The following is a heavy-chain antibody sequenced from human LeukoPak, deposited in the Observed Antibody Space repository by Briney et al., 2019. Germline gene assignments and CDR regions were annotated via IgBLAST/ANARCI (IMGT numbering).Heavy chain of an antibody. V-gene: IGHV3-9*03. CDR2: ISWNSGSI. Sequence: QPGRSLRLSCAASGFTFDDYAMHWVRQAPGKGLEWVSGISWNSGSIGYADSVKGRFTISRDNAKNSLYLQMSSLRAEDMALYYCAKGSCTNGVCYLHYWGQGTLVTVSS. CDR3: AKGSCTNGVCYLHY. CDR1: GFTFDDYA. J-gene: IGHJ4*02. D-gene: IGHD2-8*01.